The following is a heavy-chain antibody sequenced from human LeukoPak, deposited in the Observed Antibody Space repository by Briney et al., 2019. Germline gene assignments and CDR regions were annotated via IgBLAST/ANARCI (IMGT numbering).Heavy chain of an antibody. CDR2: INHSGST. J-gene: IGHJ4*02. V-gene: IGHV4-34*01. CDR1: GGSFSGYY. Sequence: PSETLSLTCAVYGGSFSGYYWSWIRQPPGKGLEWIGEINHSGSTNYNPSLKSRGTISVDTSKNQFSLKLSSVTAADTAVYYCARGADSGYDPLDYWGQGTLVTVSS. CDR3: ARGADSGYDPLDY. D-gene: IGHD5-12*01.